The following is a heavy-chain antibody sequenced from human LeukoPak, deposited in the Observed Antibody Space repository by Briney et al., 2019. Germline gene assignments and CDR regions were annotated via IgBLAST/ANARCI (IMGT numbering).Heavy chain of an antibody. CDR2: ISAYNGNT. D-gene: IGHD3-3*01. Sequence: ASVKVSCKASGYTFTGYYMHWVRQAPGQGLEWMGWISAYNGNTNCAQKLQGRVTMTTDTSTSTAYMELRSLRSDDTAVYYCARVASRITIFGVVISAFDIWGQGTMVTVSS. CDR3: ARVASRITIFGVVISAFDI. V-gene: IGHV1-18*04. J-gene: IGHJ3*02. CDR1: GYTFTGYY.